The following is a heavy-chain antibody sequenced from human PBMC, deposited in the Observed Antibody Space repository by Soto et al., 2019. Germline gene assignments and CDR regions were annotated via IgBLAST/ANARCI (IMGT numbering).Heavy chain of an antibody. CDR1: GGSISSSKW. J-gene: IGHJ2*01. CDR3: ASQDYSSSTDASFLVNGYFDL. Sequence: QMQLQESGPGLVKPSGTLSLTCGVSGGSISSSKWWTWVRQPPGKGPEWIGEIYHSGSTNYNPSLTSRVTISLDKSNNQSSPTLTSVTAADTAVYYCASQDYSSSTDASFLVNGYFDLWGRGILVTVSS. D-gene: IGHD6-6*01. V-gene: IGHV4-4*02. CDR2: IYHSGST.